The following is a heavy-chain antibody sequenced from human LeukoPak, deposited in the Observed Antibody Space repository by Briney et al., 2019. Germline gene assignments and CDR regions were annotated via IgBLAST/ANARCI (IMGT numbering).Heavy chain of an antibody. Sequence: GGSLRLSCAASGFTFSSYGMHWVRQAPGKGLEWVAFIRYDGSNKYYADSVKGQFTISRDNSKNTLYLQMNSLRAEDTAVYYCASYLTGYYYDSSGPSYYWGQGTLVTVSS. CDR3: ASYLTGYYYDSSGPSYY. CDR1: GFTFSSYG. CDR2: IRYDGSNK. V-gene: IGHV3-30*02. D-gene: IGHD3-22*01. J-gene: IGHJ4*02.